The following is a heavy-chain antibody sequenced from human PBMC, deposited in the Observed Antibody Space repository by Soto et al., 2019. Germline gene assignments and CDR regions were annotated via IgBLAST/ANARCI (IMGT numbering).Heavy chain of an antibody. V-gene: IGHV3-7*01. J-gene: IGHJ6*02. Sequence: LRLSCAASGFTFSSYWMSWVRQAPGKGLEWVANIKQDGSEKYYVDSVKGRFTISRDNAKNSLYLQMNSLRAEDTAVYYCARYSSSWAPRYGMDVWGQGTTVTVSS. D-gene: IGHD6-13*01. CDR3: ARYSSSWAPRYGMDV. CDR2: IKQDGSEK. CDR1: GFTFSSYW.